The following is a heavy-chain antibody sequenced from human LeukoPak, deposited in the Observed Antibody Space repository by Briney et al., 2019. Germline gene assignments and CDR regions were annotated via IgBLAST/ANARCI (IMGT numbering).Heavy chain of an antibody. CDR3: ARAYGDYGSNWFDP. J-gene: IGHJ5*02. Sequence: ASVKVSCKTSGYIFAHNGISWVRQAPGQGPEWMGWISAYNGDTNYAQNFQGRVTMTRDTSTSTVYMELRSLRSDDTAVYYCARAYGDYGSNWFDPWGQGTLVTVSS. V-gene: IGHV1-18*01. CDR1: GYIFAHNG. CDR2: ISAYNGDT. D-gene: IGHD4-17*01.